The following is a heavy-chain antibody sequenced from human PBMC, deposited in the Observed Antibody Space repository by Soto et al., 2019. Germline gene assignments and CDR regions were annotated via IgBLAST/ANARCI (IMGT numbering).Heavy chain of an antibody. CDR3: ARDLWVVYAIGCYYYGMDV. V-gene: IGHV1-2*02. Sequence: GASVKVSCKASGYTFTGYCMHWVRQAPGQGLEWMGWINPNSGGTNYAQKFQGRVTMTRDTSISTAYMELSRLRSDDTAVYYCARDLWVVYAIGCYYYGMDVWGQGTTVTVSS. CDR1: GYTFTGYC. J-gene: IGHJ6*02. CDR2: INPNSGGT. D-gene: IGHD2-8*02.